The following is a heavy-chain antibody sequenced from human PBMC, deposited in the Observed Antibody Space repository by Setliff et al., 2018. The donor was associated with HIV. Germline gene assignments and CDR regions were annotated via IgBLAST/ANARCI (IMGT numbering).Heavy chain of an antibody. CDR2: IYYSGST. V-gene: IGHV4-39*01. Sequence: SETLSLTCTVSGGSISSSSYYWGWIRQPPVKGLEWIGSIYYSGSTYYNPSLKSRVTISVDPSKNQFSLKMSSVTASDTAVYYCARHSEYISIWYYFASWGQGTLVTVSS. CDR1: GGSISSSSYY. D-gene: IGHD3-3*02. CDR3: ARHSEYISIWYYFAS. J-gene: IGHJ4*02.